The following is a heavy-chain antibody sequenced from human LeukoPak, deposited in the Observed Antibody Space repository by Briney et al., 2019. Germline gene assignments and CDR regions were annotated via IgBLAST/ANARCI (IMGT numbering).Heavy chain of an antibody. Sequence: KSSETLSLTCTVSGGSISSYYWSWIRQPPGKGLEWIGYIYYSGSTNYNPSLKSRVTISVDTSKNQFSLKLSSVTAADTAVYYCARLSQASSSWYDFFDYWGQGTLVTVSS. J-gene: IGHJ4*02. CDR3: ARLSQASSSWYDFFDY. CDR2: IYYSGST. V-gene: IGHV4-59*08. CDR1: GGSISSYY. D-gene: IGHD6-13*01.